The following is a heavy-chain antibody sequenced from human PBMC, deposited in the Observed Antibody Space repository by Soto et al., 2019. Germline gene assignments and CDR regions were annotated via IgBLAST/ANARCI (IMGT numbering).Heavy chain of an antibody. CDR3: TASLILGAFDX. D-gene: IGHD2-8*01. CDR1: GFTFSNAW. CDR2: IKSKTDGGTT. Sequence: GGSLRLSCEVSGFTFSNAWMSWVRQAPGKGLEYFGFIKSKTDGGTTDYAARVKGRFTISGDGSTNTLYLQMSSLKTEDTAVYFCTASLILGAFDXWGRGTMVTVS. V-gene: IGHV3-15*01. J-gene: IGHJ3*01.